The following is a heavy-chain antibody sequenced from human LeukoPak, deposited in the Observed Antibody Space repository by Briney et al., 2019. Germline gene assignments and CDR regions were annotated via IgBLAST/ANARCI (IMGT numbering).Heavy chain of an antibody. CDR2: INHSGST. CDR3: AILPGIAVAGTDYYYYYGMDV. J-gene: IGHJ6*02. D-gene: IGHD6-19*01. V-gene: IGHV4-34*01. Sequence: PSETLSLTCAVYGGSFSGYYWSWVRQPPGKGLEWIGEINHSGSTNYNPSLKSRVTISVDTSKNQFSLKLSSVTAADTAVYYCAILPGIAVAGTDYYYYYGMDVWGQGTTVTVSS. CDR1: GGSFSGYY.